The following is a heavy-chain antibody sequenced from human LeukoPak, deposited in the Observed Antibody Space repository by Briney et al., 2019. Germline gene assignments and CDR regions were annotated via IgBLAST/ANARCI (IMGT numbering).Heavy chain of an antibody. Sequence: GGSLRLSCAASGFTFSSSWMHWVRQAPGKGLVWVSRINSDGSPTNYADSVKGRFTISRDNATNTLYLQMNSLRAEDKAVYYCAKEGHDYVWGSYRYTDYYFDYWGQGTLVTVSS. CDR1: GFTFSSSW. V-gene: IGHV3-74*01. CDR3: AKEGHDYVWGSYRYTDYYFDY. D-gene: IGHD3-16*02. CDR2: INSDGSPT. J-gene: IGHJ4*02.